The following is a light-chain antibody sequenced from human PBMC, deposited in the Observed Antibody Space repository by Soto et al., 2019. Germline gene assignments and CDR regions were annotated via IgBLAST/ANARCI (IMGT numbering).Light chain of an antibody. Sequence: QSVLTQPPSASGTPGQRVTISCSGSFSNVGSTSVNWYQQQFPVAAPKLLIYNNDQRPSEVPDRFSGSRSGTSASLAITGLQSEDEADYYCASWDDSLNTLVFGGGTKLTVL. CDR3: ASWDDSLNTLV. CDR2: NND. V-gene: IGLV1-44*01. J-gene: IGLJ2*01. CDR1: FSNVGSTS.